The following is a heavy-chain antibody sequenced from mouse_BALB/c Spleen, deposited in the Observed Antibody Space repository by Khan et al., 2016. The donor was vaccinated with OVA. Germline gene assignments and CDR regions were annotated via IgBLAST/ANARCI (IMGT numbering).Heavy chain of an antibody. V-gene: IGHV1S136*01. Sequence: VQLKESGPELVKPGASVKMSCKASGYTFTSYVIHWVKQKPGQGLEWIGNIYPYNDDTKSNEKFKGKDTLTSDKSSSTAYMELRSLTSEDSAVYYCARNYRYDVYVDYWGQGTTLTVSS. D-gene: IGHD2-14*01. CDR1: GYTFTSYV. J-gene: IGHJ2*01. CDR2: IYPYNDDT. CDR3: ARNYRYDVYVDY.